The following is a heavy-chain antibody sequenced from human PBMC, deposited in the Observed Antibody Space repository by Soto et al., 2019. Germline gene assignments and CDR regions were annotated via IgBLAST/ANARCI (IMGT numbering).Heavy chain of an antibody. V-gene: IGHV3-23*01. Sequence: GGSLRLSCAASGFTFSSYAMSWVRQAPGKGLEWVSAISGSGGSTYYADSVKGRFTISRDNSKNTLYLQMNSLRAEDTAVDYCAKVRGGHSSYFDYWGQLTLVTVSS. CDR1: GFTFSSYA. D-gene: IGHD5-18*01. J-gene: IGHJ4*02. CDR3: AKVRGGHSSYFDY. CDR2: ISGSGGST.